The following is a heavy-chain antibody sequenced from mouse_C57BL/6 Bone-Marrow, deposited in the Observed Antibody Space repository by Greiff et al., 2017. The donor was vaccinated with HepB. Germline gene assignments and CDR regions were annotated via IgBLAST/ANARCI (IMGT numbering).Heavy chain of an antibody. CDR3: TIYGNYVRFAY. Sequence: LVESGAELVRPGASVTLSCKASGYTFTDYEMHWVKQTPVHGLEWIGAIDPETGGTAYNQKFKGKAILTADKSSSTAYMELRSLTSEDSAVYYCTIYGNYVRFAYWGQGTLVTVSA. J-gene: IGHJ3*01. V-gene: IGHV1-15*01. D-gene: IGHD2-1*01. CDR1: GYTFTDYE. CDR2: IDPETGGT.